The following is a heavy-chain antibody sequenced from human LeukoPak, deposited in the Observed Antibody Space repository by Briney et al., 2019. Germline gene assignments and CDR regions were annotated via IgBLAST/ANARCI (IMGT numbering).Heavy chain of an antibody. V-gene: IGHV1-69*05. CDR2: IIPIFGTA. CDR3: ARDQEWLRFDY. CDR1: GGTFSSYA. Sequence: GASVKVSCKASGGTFSSYAISWVRQAPGQGLEWMGRIIPIFGTANYAQKFQGRVTITTDESTSTAYMELSSLRSEDTAAYYCARDQEWLRFDYWGQGTLVTVSS. D-gene: IGHD5-12*01. J-gene: IGHJ4*02.